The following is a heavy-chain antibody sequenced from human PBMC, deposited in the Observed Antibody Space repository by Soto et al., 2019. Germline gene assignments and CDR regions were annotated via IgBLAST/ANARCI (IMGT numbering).Heavy chain of an antibody. CDR1: GFTFSSYA. Sequence: PVGSLRLSCAASGFTFSSYAMSWVRQAPGKGLEWVSAISGSGGSTYYADSVKGRFTISRDNSKNTLYLQMNSLRAEDTAVYYCAKTPYDYVWGSYRYLYWGQGTLVTVSS. V-gene: IGHV3-23*01. CDR2: ISGSGGST. J-gene: IGHJ4*02. CDR3: AKTPYDYVWGSYRYLY. D-gene: IGHD3-16*02.